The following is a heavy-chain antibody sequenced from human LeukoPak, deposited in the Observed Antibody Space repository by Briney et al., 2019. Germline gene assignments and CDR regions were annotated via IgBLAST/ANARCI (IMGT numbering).Heavy chain of an antibody. D-gene: IGHD1-14*01. CDR3: AKDLIAGPPDYFDY. CDR1: GFTFTIYA. CDR2: TDGSNT. Sequence: GRSLRPSCAASGFTFTIYAIHWVRQAPGKGLEWVAVTDGSNTFYADSVKGRFSLSSDNSKNTLYLQMNSLRAEDTAVYYCAKDLIAGPPDYFDYWGQGTLVTVSS. J-gene: IGHJ4*02. V-gene: IGHV3-30-3*01.